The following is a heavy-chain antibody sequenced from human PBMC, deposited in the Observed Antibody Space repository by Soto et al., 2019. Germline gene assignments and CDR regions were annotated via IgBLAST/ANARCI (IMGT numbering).Heavy chain of an antibody. Sequence: PGGSLRLSCAASGFTFSSYAMSWVRQAPGKGLEWVSAISGSGGSTYYADSVKGRFTISRDNSKNTLYLQMNSLRAEDTAVYYCAKDLEKNYYDSSGFYFDYWGQGTLVTVS. CDR2: ISGSGGST. J-gene: IGHJ4*02. CDR3: AKDLEKNYYDSSGFYFDY. CDR1: GFTFSSYA. D-gene: IGHD3-22*01. V-gene: IGHV3-23*01.